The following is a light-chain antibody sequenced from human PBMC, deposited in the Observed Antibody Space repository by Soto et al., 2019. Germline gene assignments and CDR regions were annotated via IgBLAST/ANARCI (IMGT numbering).Light chain of an antibody. Sequence: IQLTQSPSSLSASVGDRVTITCRASQGIGSYLAWYQQKPGEAPKLLIFAASTLQSGVPSRFSGSGSGTDFTLTISSLQAEDFATYYCQQSYSSPLTFGGGTKVDIK. CDR2: AAS. CDR3: QQSYSSPLT. V-gene: IGKV1-9*01. CDR1: QGIGSY. J-gene: IGKJ4*01.